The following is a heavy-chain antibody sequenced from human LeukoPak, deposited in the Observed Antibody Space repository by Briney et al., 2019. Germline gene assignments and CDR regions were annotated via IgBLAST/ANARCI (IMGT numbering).Heavy chain of an antibody. V-gene: IGHV4-34*01. CDR3: ARGLPGDFDY. Sequence: SETLSLTCAVYGGSFSGYYWIWIRQPPGKGLEWIGEINHSGSTNYNPSLKSRVTISVDTSKNQFSLKLSSVTAADTAVYYCARGLPGDFDYWGQGTLVTVSS. CDR2: INHSGST. CDR1: GGSFSGYY. J-gene: IGHJ4*02.